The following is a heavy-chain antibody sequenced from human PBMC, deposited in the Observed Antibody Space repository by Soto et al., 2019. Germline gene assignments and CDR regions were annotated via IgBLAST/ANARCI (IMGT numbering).Heavy chain of an antibody. CDR1: GGTISSYS. CDR3: ARDGGRHSGGIDY. J-gene: IGHJ4*02. V-gene: IGHV1-69*01. D-gene: IGHD1-26*01. CDR2: IIPIFGTA. Sequence: QVQLVQSGAEVKKPGSSVKVSCKASGGTISSYSINWVRQAPGQGLEWMGEIIPIFGTANYAQKFQGRVTITADESTSTAYMELSSLRSEDMAVYYGARDGGRHSGGIDYWGQGTLVTVSS.